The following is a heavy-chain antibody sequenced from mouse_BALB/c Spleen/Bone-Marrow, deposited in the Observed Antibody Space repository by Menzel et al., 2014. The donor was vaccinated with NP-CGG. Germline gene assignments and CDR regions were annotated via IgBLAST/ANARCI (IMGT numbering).Heavy chain of an antibody. CDR1: GYTFTNYY. J-gene: IGHJ3*01. CDR3: TRSGNYLFAY. V-gene: IGHV1S81*02. CDR2: INPSNGGT. Sequence: QVQLQQSGAELVKPGASVRLSCKASGYTFTNYYMYWVKQRPGQDLEWIGEINPSNGGTNFNEKFKSKATLTVDKSSNTTYMQLSSLTSEDSAVYYCTRSGNYLFAYWGQGTLVTVSA. D-gene: IGHD2-1*01.